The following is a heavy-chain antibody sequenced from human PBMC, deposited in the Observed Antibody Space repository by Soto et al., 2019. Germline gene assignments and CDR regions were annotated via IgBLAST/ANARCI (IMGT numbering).Heavy chain of an antibody. D-gene: IGHD4-17*01. CDR2: IIPICGTA. CDR3: AREAEDYGGNFRY. V-gene: IGHV1-69*12. J-gene: IGHJ4*02. Sequence: QVQLVQSGAEVKKPGSSVKVSCKASGGTFSSYAISWVRQAPGQGLEWMGGIIPICGTANYAQKFQGRVTINADEYTSTAYMELSSLRSEDTAVYYCAREAEDYGGNFRYWGQGTLVTVSS. CDR1: GGTFSSYA.